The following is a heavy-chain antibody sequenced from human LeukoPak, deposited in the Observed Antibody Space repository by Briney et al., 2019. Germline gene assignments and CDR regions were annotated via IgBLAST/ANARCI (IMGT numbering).Heavy chain of an antibody. J-gene: IGHJ6*03. CDR1: GGSISSGGYY. CDR2: IYHSGST. D-gene: IGHD6-6*01. CDR3: ARVNPSSSSGDYYYYMDV. Sequence: TLSLTCTVSGGSISSGGYYWSWIRQPPGKGLEWIGYIYHSGSTYYNPSLKSRVTVSVDRSKNQFSLKLSSVTAADTAVYYCARVNPSSSSGDYYYYMDVWGKGTTVTVSS. V-gene: IGHV4-30-2*01.